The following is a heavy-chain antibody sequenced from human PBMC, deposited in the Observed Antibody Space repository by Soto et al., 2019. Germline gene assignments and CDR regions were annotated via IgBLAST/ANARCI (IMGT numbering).Heavy chain of an antibody. CDR2: ISYDGSNK. D-gene: IGHD3-22*01. CDR1: GFTFSSYA. V-gene: IGHV3-30-3*01. J-gene: IGHJ4*02. Sequence: PGGSLRLSCAASGFTFSSYAMHWVRQAPGKGLEWVAVISYDGSNKYYADSVKGRFTISRDNSKNTLYLQMNSLRAEDTAVYYCARDPYYYDSSARLDYWGQGTLVTVS. CDR3: ARDPYYYDSSARLDY.